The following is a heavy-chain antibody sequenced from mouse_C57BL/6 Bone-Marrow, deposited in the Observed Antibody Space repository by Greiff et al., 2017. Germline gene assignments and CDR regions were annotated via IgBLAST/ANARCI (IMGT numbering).Heavy chain of an antibody. CDR2: ISDGGSYT. CDR3: ARDRGVVAYWYVDV. CDR1: GFTFSSYA. J-gene: IGHJ1*03. Sequence: EVKLVESGGGLVKPGGSLKLSCAASGFTFSSYAMSWVRQTPEKRLEWVATISDGGSYTYYPDNVKGRFTISRDNAKNNLYLQMSHLKSEDTAMYYCARDRGVVAYWYVDVWGTGTTVTVSS. D-gene: IGHD1-1*01. V-gene: IGHV5-4*01.